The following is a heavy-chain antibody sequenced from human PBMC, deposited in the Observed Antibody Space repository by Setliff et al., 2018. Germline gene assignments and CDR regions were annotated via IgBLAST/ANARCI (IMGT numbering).Heavy chain of an antibody. CDR1: GYSFTSHW. D-gene: IGHD2-15*01. CDR2: IYPGDSDT. CDR3: ARDCSGGVCQVDY. V-gene: IGHV5-51*01. Sequence: PGESLKISCKGFGYSFTSHWIGWVRQMPGKGLEWMGIIYPGDSDTRYSPSFQVQVTISADKSINTAYLKWRSLRTSDTAIYYCARDCSGGVCQVDYWGQGTLVTVSS. J-gene: IGHJ4*02.